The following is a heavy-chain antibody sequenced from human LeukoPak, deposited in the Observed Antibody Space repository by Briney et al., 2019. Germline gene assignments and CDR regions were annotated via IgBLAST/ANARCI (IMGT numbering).Heavy chain of an antibody. J-gene: IGHJ6*03. CDR3: TRDGPKDIVVVPAGYYMDV. CDR1: GFTFGDYA. V-gene: IGHV3-49*04. D-gene: IGHD2-2*01. Sequence: GGSLRLSCTASGFTFGDYAMSWVRQAPGKGLEWVGFIRSKAYGGTTEYAASVKGRFTISRDDSKSIAYLQMNSLKTEDTAVYYCTRDGPKDIVVVPAGYYMDVWGKGTTVTVSS. CDR2: IRSKAYGGTT.